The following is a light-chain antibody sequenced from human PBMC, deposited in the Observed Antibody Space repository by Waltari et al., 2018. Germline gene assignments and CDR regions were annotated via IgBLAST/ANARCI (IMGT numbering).Light chain of an antibody. CDR2: RDD. Sequence: QSVLTQPPSVSGAPGQSVTISCTGSSSNIGAGYDVHWYQQIPGSAPKVLIYRDDNRPSGVPGRFSGSKSGTSASLSVTGLHVEDEADYFCQSFDKDLNAVLFGGGTKLTVL. CDR3: QSFDKDLNAVL. J-gene: IGLJ2*01. V-gene: IGLV1-40*01. CDR1: SSNIGAGYD.